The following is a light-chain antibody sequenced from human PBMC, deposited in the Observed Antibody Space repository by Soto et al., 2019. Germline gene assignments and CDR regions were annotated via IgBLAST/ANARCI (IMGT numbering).Light chain of an antibody. V-gene: IGLV7-46*01. Sequence: QAVVTQEPSPTVSPGGTFTLTSCSSTGAVTSGHYPYWFQQKPGQAPRTLIYDTSNKHSWTPARFSGSLLGGKAALPLSGAQPEDEAEYYCLLAYSGARVFGGGTKRTGL. CDR1: TGAVTSGHY. J-gene: IGLJ2*01. CDR3: LLAYSGARV. CDR2: DTS.